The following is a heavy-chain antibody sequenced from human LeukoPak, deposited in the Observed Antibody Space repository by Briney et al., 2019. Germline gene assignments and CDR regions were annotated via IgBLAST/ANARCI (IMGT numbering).Heavy chain of an antibody. CDR3: ARDGVFDY. D-gene: IGHD3-10*01. CDR2: INPSGYYT. J-gene: IGHJ4*02. CDR1: GYTFTTYN. Sequence: GASVKVSCKASGYTFTTYNIHWVRQAPRQALEWMVIINPSGYYTTYAQKFQGRVTMTRDTSTSTVHMELSSLTSEVTAVYYCARDGVFDYWGQGTLVTVSS. V-gene: IGHV1-46*01.